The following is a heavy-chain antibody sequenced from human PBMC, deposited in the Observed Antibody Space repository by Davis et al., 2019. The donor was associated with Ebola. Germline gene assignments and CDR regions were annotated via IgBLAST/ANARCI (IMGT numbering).Heavy chain of an antibody. CDR1: GFTFSSYD. CDR2: IGTAGDP. D-gene: IGHD2-2*01. CDR3: ASGGNGSTNPPRGYCYYMDV. J-gene: IGHJ6*03. V-gene: IGHV3-13*05. Sequence: PGGSLRLSCAASGFTFSSYDMHWVRQATGKGLEWVSAIGTAGDPYYPGSVKGRFTISRENAKNSLYLQMNSLRAGDTAVYYCASGGNGSTNPPRGYCYYMDVWGKGTTVTVSS.